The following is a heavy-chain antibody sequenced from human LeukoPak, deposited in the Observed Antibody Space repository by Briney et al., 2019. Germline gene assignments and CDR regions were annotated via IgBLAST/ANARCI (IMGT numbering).Heavy chain of an antibody. CDR2: IKSKTDGGTT. CDR1: GFTFSNAW. Sequence: PGGSLRLSCAASGFTFSNAWMSWVRQAPGKGLEWVGRIKSKTDGGTTDYAAPVKGRFTISRDDSKNTLYLQMNSLKTEDTAVYYCTPTYYYDSSGYYPFDYWGQGTLVTVSS. V-gene: IGHV3-15*01. J-gene: IGHJ4*02. D-gene: IGHD3-22*01. CDR3: TPTYYYDSSGYYPFDY.